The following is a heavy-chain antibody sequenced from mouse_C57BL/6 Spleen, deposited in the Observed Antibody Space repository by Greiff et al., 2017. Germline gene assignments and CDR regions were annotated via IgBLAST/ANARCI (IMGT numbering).Heavy chain of an antibody. V-gene: IGHV1-15*01. CDR3: TRGLHWYFDV. Sequence: QVQLQQSGAELVRPGASVTLSCKASGYTFTDYEMHWVKQTPVHGLEWIGAIDPETGGTAYNQKFKGKAILTADKSSSTAYMELRSLPSEDSAVYYCTRGLHWYFDVWGTGTTVTVSS. J-gene: IGHJ1*03. CDR2: IDPETGGT. CDR1: GYTFTDYE. D-gene: IGHD2-2*01.